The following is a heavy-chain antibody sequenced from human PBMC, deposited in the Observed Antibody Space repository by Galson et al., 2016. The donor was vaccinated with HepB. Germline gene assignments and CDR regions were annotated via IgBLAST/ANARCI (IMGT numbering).Heavy chain of an antibody. J-gene: IGHJ4*02. CDR2: IWYDESDK. CDR1: GFIFSSYG. Sequence: SLRLSCAASGFIFSSYGMHWVRQAPGKGLEWVALIWYDESDKYYAASVKGRFTISRDNSKNTLYLQMNSLRVEDTALYYCARERGYNYGHPNLDYWGQGTLVIVSS. V-gene: IGHV3-33*01. D-gene: IGHD5-18*01. CDR3: ARERGYNYGHPNLDY.